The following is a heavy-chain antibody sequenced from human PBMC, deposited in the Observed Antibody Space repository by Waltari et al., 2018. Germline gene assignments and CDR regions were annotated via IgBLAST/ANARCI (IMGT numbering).Heavy chain of an antibody. J-gene: IGHJ6*02. D-gene: IGHD1-1*01. Sequence: QVQLQQWGAGLLKPSETLSLTCAVYGGSFSGYYWSWIRQPPGKGLEWIGEINHRGSTNYNPSLKSRVTISVDTSKNQFSLKLSSVTAADTAVYYCARQRRRPGTRNYGMDVWGQGTTVTVSS. V-gene: IGHV4-34*01. CDR3: ARQRRRPGTRNYGMDV. CDR1: GGSFSGYY. CDR2: INHRGST.